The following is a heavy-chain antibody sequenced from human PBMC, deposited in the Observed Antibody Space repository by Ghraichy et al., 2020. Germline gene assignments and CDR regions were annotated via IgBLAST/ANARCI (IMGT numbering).Heavy chain of an antibody. CDR3: ARFRPFDY. CDR2: IKEDGSEK. V-gene: IGHV3-7*01. CDR1: GFTFSNYW. J-gene: IGHJ4*02. Sequence: LTCAASGFTFSNYWMSWVRQAPGKGLEWVANIKEDGSEKYYGDSVKGRFTIFRDNAKNSLYLQMKSLRAEDTAVYYCARFRPFDYWGQGILVTVSS.